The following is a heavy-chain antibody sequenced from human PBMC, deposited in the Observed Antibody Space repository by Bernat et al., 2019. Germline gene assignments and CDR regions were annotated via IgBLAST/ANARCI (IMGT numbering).Heavy chain of an antibody. D-gene: IGHD3-9*01. CDR2: INPNSGGT. V-gene: IGHV1-2*05. CDR1: GYTFTGYY. Sequence: QVQLVQSGSEVKKPGASVKVSCKASGYTFTGYYMHWVRQAPGQGLEWMGRINPNSGGTNYAQKFQGRVTMTTDTSTSTAYMELRSLRSDDTVVYYCARVYYDILTGYYITGYFDLWGRGTLVTVSS. J-gene: IGHJ2*01. CDR3: ARVYYDILTGYYITGYFDL.